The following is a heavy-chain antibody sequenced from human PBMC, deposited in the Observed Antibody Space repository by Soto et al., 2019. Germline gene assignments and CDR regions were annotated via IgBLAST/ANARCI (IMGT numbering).Heavy chain of an antibody. CDR3: AKRFLYGGYVHY. V-gene: IGHV3-23*01. CDR2: ISGSGGST. CDR1: GFTFSSYA. D-gene: IGHD5-12*01. J-gene: IGHJ4*02. Sequence: EVPLLESGGGLVQPGGSLRLSCAASGFTFSSYAMSWVRQAPGKGLEWVSAISGSGGSTYYADSVKGRFTISRDNSKNTLYLQMNSLRAEDTAVYYCAKRFLYGGYVHYWGQGTLVTVSS.